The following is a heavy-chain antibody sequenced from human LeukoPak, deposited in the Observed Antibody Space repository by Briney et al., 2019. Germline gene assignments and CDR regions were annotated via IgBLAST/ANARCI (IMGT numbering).Heavy chain of an antibody. CDR2: IYSSGST. V-gene: IGHV4-4*09. D-gene: IGHD6-6*01. J-gene: IGHJ4*02. CDR3: ATHRSSSSFYFDY. Sequence: SEALSLTCIVSGGSISSYYWSWLRQPPGKGREWIGFIYSSGSTNYNPSLQSRVTISVDTSKDQVYLKLSSVTSADTAVYYRATHRSSSSFYFDYWGQGTLITVSS. CDR1: GGSISSYY.